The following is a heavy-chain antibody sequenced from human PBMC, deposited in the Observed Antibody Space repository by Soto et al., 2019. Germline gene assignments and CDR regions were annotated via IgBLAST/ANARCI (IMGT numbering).Heavy chain of an antibody. Sequence: SETLSLTCTVSGGSISSYYWSWIRQPPGKGLEWIGYIYYSGSTNYNPSLKSRVTISVDTSKNQFSLKLSSVTAADTAVYYCARLLEWGSYRAAAFDIWGQGTMVTVSS. D-gene: IGHD3-16*02. V-gene: IGHV4-59*08. CDR2: IYYSGST. CDR1: GGSISSYY. J-gene: IGHJ3*02. CDR3: ARLLEWGSYRAAAFDI.